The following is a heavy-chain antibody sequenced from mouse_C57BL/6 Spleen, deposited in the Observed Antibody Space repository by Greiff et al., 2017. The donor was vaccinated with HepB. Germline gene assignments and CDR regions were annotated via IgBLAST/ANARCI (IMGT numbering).Heavy chain of an antibody. J-gene: IGHJ2*01. CDR3: ATGGGYGGYYFDY. CDR2: INPSNGGT. V-gene: IGHV1-53*01. D-gene: IGHD3-2*02. Sequence: QVQLQQPGTELVKPGASVKLSCKASGYTFTSYWMPWVKQRPGQGLEWIGNINPSNGGTNYNEKFKSKATLTVDKSSSTAYMQLSSLTSEDSAVYYCATGGGYGGYYFDYWGQGTTLTVSS. CDR1: GYTFTSYW.